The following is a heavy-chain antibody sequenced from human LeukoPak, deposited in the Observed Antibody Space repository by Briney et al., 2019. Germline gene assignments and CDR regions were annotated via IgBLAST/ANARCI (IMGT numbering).Heavy chain of an antibody. CDR2: IYHSGST. J-gene: IGHJ4*02. V-gene: IGHV4-30-2*01. CDR1: GGSISSGGYY. CDR3: ARGGNGVFDY. Sequence: SETLSLTCTVSGGSISSGGYYWSWIRQPPGKGLEWIGYIYHSGSTYYNPSLKSRVTISVDRSKNQFSLKLSSVTAADTAVYYCARGGNGVFDYWGQGTLVTVSS. D-gene: IGHD2-8*01.